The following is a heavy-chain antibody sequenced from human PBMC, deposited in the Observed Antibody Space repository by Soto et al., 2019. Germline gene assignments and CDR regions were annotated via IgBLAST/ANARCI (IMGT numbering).Heavy chain of an antibody. CDR1: GFTFSSYG. J-gene: IGHJ5*02. D-gene: IGHD1-26*01. Sequence: QVQLVESGGGVVQPGRSLRLSCAASGFTFSSYGMHWVRQAPGKGLEWVAVIWYDGSNKYYADSVKGRFTISRDNSKNTLYLPMNSLRAEDTAVYYCARDGSVGWFDPWGQGTLVTVSS. V-gene: IGHV3-33*01. CDR3: ARDGSVGWFDP. CDR2: IWYDGSNK.